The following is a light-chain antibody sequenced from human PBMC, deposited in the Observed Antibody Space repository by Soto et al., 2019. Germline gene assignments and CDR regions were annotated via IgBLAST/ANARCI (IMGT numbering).Light chain of an antibody. J-gene: IGKJ2*01. Sequence: EIVLTQSPGTLSLSPGQRATLSCRASESISRDYLAWYQQRLGQAPRLLLYGASSGATGIPDRFGGSGSGTDFTLTISRLEPEDFAIYYCQQYGGVPYTFGQGTKLEIK. V-gene: IGKV3-20*01. CDR2: GAS. CDR1: ESISRDY. CDR3: QQYGGVPYT.